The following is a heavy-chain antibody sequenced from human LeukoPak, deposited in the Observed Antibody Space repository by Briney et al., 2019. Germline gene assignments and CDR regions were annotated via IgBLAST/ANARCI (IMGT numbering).Heavy chain of an antibody. J-gene: IGHJ3*02. CDR2: INPNSGGT. D-gene: IGHD3-10*01. CDR1: GYTFTGYY. V-gene: IGHV1-2*04. CDR3: ARAHYYGSGSYYPRVAFDI. Sequence: RVGSVKLSCKASGYTFTGYYMHWVRQAPGQGLEWMGWINPNSGGTNYAQKFQGWVTMTRDTSISTAYMELSRLRSDDTAVYYCARAHYYGSGSYYPRVAFDIWGQGTMVTVSS.